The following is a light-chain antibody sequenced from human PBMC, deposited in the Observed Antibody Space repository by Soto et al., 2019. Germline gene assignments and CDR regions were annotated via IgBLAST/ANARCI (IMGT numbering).Light chain of an antibody. Sequence: QSVLTQPASVSGSPGQSITISCTGTSSDVGAYDYVSWYQHPPGKAPKLIIYEVNNRPSGVSNRLSGSKSGNTASLTISGIQAEDEADYYCSSYASNNILYVFGTGTKVTVL. CDR2: EVN. CDR1: SSDVGAYDY. J-gene: IGLJ1*01. CDR3: SSYASNNILYV. V-gene: IGLV2-14*01.